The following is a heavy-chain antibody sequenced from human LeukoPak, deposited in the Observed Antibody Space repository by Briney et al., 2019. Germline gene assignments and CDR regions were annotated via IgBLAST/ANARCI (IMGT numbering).Heavy chain of an antibody. V-gene: IGHV4-34*01. CDR3: ARSGIAVAGYYFDY. CDR2: INHSGST. J-gene: IGHJ4*02. D-gene: IGHD6-19*01. Sequence: PSETLSLTCAVYGGSFSGYYRSWIRQPPGKGLEWIGEINHSGSTNYNPSPKSRVTISVDTSKNQFSLKLSSVTAADTAVYYCARSGIAVAGYYFDYWGQGTLVTVSS. CDR1: GGSFSGYY.